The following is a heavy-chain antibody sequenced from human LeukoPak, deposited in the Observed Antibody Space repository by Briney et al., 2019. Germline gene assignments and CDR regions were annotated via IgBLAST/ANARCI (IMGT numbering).Heavy chain of an antibody. J-gene: IGHJ4*02. CDR1: GFTFSSYW. D-gene: IGHD1-1*01. V-gene: IGHV3-7*01. Sequence: GGSLRLSCAASGFTFSSYWMSWVRQAPGKGLEGVANIKQDGSEKYYVDSVKGRFTISRDNAKNSLYLQMNSLRAEDTAVYYCAREYNWNVLPLDYWGQGTLVTVSS. CDR3: AREYNWNVLPLDY. CDR2: IKQDGSEK.